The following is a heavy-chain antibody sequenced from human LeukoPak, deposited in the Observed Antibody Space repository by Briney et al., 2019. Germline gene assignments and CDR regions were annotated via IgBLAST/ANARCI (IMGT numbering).Heavy chain of an antibody. V-gene: IGHV4-59*01. CDR1: GGSISSYY. CDR2: IYYSGST. D-gene: IGHD4-17*01. CDR3: ASSPYGDSRLDY. Sequence: PSETLSLTCTVSGGSISSYYWSWIRQPPGKGLEWIGYIYYSGSTNYNPSLESQVTISVDTSKNQFSLKLSSVTAADTAVYYCASSPYGDSRLDYWGQGTLVTVSS. J-gene: IGHJ4*02.